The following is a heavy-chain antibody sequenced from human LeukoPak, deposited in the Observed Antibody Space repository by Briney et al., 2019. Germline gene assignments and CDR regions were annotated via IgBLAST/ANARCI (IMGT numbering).Heavy chain of an antibody. D-gene: IGHD2-8*02. CDR2: INQDGSEK. J-gene: IGHJ3*02. CDR1: GFTFSSYW. CDR3: AGAWSRVDGFDI. Sequence: GGSLRPSCAASGFTFSSYWMSWVRQAPGKGLEWVASINQDGSEKYYVDSVKGRFTVSRDNAKNSVYLQMNSLRTEDTAIYYCAGAWSRVDGFDIWGQGTMVTVSS. V-gene: IGHV3-7*01.